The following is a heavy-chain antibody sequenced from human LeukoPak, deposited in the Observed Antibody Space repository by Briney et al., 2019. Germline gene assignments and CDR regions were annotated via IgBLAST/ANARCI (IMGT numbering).Heavy chain of an antibody. CDR2: IGYDGRNK. V-gene: IGHV3-33*01. J-gene: IGHJ2*01. CDR3: ARDMEQWLVQDWYFDL. Sequence: GGSLRLSCAASGFTFSSYGMHWVRQAPGKGLEWVAVIGYDGRNKYYADSVKGRFIISRDNSKNTLYLQMNILRAEDAAVYYCARDMEQWLVQDWYFDLWGRGTLVTVSS. CDR1: GFTFSSYG. D-gene: IGHD6-19*01.